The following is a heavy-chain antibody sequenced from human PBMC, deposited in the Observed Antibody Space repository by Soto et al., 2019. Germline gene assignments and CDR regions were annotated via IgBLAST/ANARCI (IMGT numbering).Heavy chain of an antibody. V-gene: IGHV4-31*02. CDR1: GGSISSGGYY. Sequence: SETLSLTCTVSGGSISSGGYYWSWIRQHPGKGLEWIGYIYYGGSTYYNPSLKSRATISGDTSKNQFSLKLSSVTAADTAVYYCARGGYYYENSGQNAYDYGSQG. CDR3: ARGGYYYENSGQNAYDY. CDR2: IYYGGST. D-gene: IGHD3-22*01. J-gene: IGHJ4*01.